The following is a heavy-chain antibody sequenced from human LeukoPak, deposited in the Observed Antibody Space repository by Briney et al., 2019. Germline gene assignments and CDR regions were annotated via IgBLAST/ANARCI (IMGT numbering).Heavy chain of an antibody. CDR1: GFTFSNYV. D-gene: IGHD6-13*01. J-gene: IGHJ3*02. CDR3: AKCYSNNWSDAFDI. Sequence: GGSLRLSCAASGFTFSNYVMGWVRQAPGKGLEWVSVISGSGSFAYYADSVKGRFTISRDNSKYTMYLQMNGLRAEDTAVYYCAKCYSNNWSDAFDIWGQGTMVTVSS. V-gene: IGHV3-23*01. CDR2: ISGSGSFA.